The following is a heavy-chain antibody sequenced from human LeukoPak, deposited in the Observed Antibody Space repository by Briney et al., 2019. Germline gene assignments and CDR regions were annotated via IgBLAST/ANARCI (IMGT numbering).Heavy chain of an antibody. J-gene: IGHJ5*02. V-gene: IGHV1-18*01. CDR3: AREGSSWERGWFDP. CDR1: GYTFTSYG. Sequence: ASVKVSCKASGYTFTSYGISWVRQAPGQGLEWMGWISAYNGNTNYAQKLQGRVTMTRDTSTSTVYMELSSLRSEDTAVYYCAREGSSWERGWFDPWGQGTLVTVSS. D-gene: IGHD6-13*01. CDR2: ISAYNGNT.